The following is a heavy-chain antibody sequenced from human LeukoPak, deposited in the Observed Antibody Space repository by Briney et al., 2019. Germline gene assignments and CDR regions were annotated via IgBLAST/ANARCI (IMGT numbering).Heavy chain of an antibody. D-gene: IGHD3-3*01. J-gene: IGHJ4*02. Sequence: ASVKVSCKTPGNTYNSYGISWVRQAPGQGLEWLGWITAYNGNTDYVQKFQGRVTMTTDTSTSTAYMELRSLRSDDTAVYYCARHYDFWSGSEPLYYFDYWGQGTLVTVSS. CDR1: GNTYNSYG. CDR2: ITAYNGNT. CDR3: ARHYDFWSGSEPLYYFDY. V-gene: IGHV1-18*01.